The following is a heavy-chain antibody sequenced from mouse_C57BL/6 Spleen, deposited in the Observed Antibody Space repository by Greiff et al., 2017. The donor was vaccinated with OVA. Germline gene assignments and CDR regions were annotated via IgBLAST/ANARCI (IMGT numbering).Heavy chain of an antibody. J-gene: IGHJ2*01. CDR1: GFTFSSYA. Sequence: EVKLMESGGGLVKPGGSLKLSCAASGFTFSSYAMSWVRQTPEKRLEWVATISDGGSYTYYPDNVKGRFTISRDNAKNKLYLQMSHLKSEDTGVYYCESLSWDGNYWGQGTTLTVSS. D-gene: IGHD4-1*01. CDR2: ISDGGSYT. V-gene: IGHV5-4*03. CDR3: ESLSWDGNY.